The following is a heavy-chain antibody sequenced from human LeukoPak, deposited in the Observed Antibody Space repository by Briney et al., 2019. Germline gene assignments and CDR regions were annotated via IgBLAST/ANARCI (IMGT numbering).Heavy chain of an antibody. D-gene: IGHD6-13*01. J-gene: IGHJ3*02. CDR3: ARDRIAAAEGPTDAFDI. CDR2: ISAYNGNT. CDR1: GYTFTSYG. V-gene: IGHV1-18*01. Sequence: ASVKVSCKASGYTFTSYGISWVRQAPGQGLEWMGWISAYNGNTNYAQKLQGRVTITTDTSTSTAYMELRSLRSDDTAVYYCARDRIAAAEGPTDAFDIWGQGTMVTVSS.